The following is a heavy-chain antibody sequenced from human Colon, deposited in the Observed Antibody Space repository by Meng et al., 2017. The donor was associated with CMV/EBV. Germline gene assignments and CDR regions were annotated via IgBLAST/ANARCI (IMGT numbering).Heavy chain of an antibody. V-gene: IGHV3-23*01. Sequence: GESLKISCAASEFSFSNYAMSWVRQAPGKGLEWVSSISGSGGTRDYADSVKGRFTMSRDNSKNTLYLQMNSLRAEDTAVYYCAKDSGYDSSDKHLRGYYYYGMDFWGQGTTVTVSS. CDR1: EFSFSNYA. CDR2: ISGSGGTR. D-gene: IGHD3-22*01. CDR3: AKDSGYDSSDKHLRGYYYYGMDF. J-gene: IGHJ6*02.